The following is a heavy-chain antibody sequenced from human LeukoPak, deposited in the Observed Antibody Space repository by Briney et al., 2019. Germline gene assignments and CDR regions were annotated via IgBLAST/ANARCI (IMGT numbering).Heavy chain of an antibody. V-gene: IGHV4-34*01. Sequence: PSETLSLTCAVYGGSFSGYYWSWIRQPPGKGLEWIGEINHSGSTNYNPSLKSRVTISVDTSKNQFSLKLGSVTAADTAVYYCARSTGFGYDFWSGPLYYFDYWGQGTLVTVSS. CDR3: ARSTGFGYDFWSGPLYYFDY. J-gene: IGHJ4*02. D-gene: IGHD3-3*01. CDR1: GGSFSGYY. CDR2: INHSGST.